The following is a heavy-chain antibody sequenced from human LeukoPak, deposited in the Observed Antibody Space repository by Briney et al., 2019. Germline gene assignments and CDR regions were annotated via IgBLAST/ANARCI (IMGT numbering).Heavy chain of an antibody. CDR2: IHSSGST. J-gene: IGHJ6*03. CDR3: AREMSHFLYMVV. Sequence: SLTSTDRGGSMKCKYGGCGGQCTGKRLKWLGFIHSSGSTDYNPSLRSPVSISIDTSKNQFPLNLSSLTAADSPINSCAREMSHFLYMVVWGKGDTRTVS. V-gene: IGHV4-59*01. CDR1: GGSMKCKY.